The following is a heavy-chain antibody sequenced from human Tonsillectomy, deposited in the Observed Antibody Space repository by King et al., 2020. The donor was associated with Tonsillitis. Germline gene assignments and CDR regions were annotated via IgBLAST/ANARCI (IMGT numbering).Heavy chain of an antibody. Sequence: VQLVESGAEVKKPGASVTVSCKASGFTFSSYDINWVRQATGQGPEWMGWMNPNSGNTGFAREFQGRVTMTRNTSISTAYMDLTGLTSEDTAVYYCARAYSTSLGSYYYAMDVWGQGTTVTVSS. D-gene: IGHD6-6*01. CDR1: GFTFSSYD. CDR3: ARAYSTSLGSYYYAMDV. CDR2: MNPNSGNT. J-gene: IGHJ6*02. V-gene: IGHV1-8*01.